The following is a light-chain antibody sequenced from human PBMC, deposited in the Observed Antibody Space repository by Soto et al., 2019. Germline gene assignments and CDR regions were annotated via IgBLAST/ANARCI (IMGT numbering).Light chain of an antibody. J-gene: IGKJ1*01. Sequence: DIQMTQSPSALSAAVGDRVTITCRASQDISNRLGWFQQRPGKAPKRLIYSASGLETGVPSRFSDTGSGTEFTLTISSLQTEDFATYYCQQHASYPRDFGQGTKVEIK. CDR1: QDISNR. CDR3: QQHASYPRD. CDR2: SAS. V-gene: IGKV1-17*03.